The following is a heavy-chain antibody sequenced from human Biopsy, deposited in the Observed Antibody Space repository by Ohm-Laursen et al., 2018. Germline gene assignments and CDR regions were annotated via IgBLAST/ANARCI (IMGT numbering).Heavy chain of an antibody. CDR2: INHSGST. CDR1: GGSFSGYY. J-gene: IGHJ4*02. Sequence: SDTLSLTCAVYGGSFSGYYWSWIRQPPGKGLEWIGEINHSGSTNYNPSLKSRVTISVVTSKNQFSLKLSSVTAADTAVYYCARGRLRAVARFDYWGQGTLVTVSS. D-gene: IGHD6-19*01. V-gene: IGHV4-34*01. CDR3: ARGRLRAVARFDY.